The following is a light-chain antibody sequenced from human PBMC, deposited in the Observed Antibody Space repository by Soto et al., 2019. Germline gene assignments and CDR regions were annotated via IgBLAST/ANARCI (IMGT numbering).Light chain of an antibody. CDR2: DVS. CDR1: SSDVGGYNY. Sequence: QSVLTQPASVSGSPGQSITISCTGTSSDVGGYNYVSWYQQHTGKAPKLMIYDVSNRPSGVSNRFSGSKSGNTASLTISGLQAEDEADYYCSSDTSISTPRVFGGGTQLTVL. CDR3: SSDTSISTPRV. V-gene: IGLV2-14*01. J-gene: IGLJ7*01.